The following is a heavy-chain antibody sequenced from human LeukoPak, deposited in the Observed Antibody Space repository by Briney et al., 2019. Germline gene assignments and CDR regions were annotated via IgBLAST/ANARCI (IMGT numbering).Heavy chain of an antibody. CDR2: IYTSGST. D-gene: IGHD3-22*01. CDR1: GGSISSYY. V-gene: IGHV4-4*07. CDR3: AREFRGGYYDSSGHRVLDY. Sequence: SETLSLTCTVSGGSISSYYWSWIRQPAGKGLEWIGRIYTSGSTNYNPSLKSRVTISVDTSKNQFSLKLSSVTAADTAVYYCAREFRGGYYDSSGHRVLDYWGQGTLVTVSS. J-gene: IGHJ4*02.